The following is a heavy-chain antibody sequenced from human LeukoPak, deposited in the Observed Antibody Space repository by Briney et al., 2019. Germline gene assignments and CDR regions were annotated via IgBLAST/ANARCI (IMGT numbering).Heavy chain of an antibody. CDR2: IYYSGST. D-gene: IGHD1-26*01. V-gene: IGHV4-30-4*08. CDR1: GGSISYYY. Sequence: PSETLSLTCTVSGGSISYYYWSWIRQPPGKGLEWIGYIYYSGSTYYNPSLKSRVTISVDTSKNQFSLKLSSVTAADTAVYYCARDISGSYYGAFDIWGQGTMVTVSS. CDR3: ARDISGSYYGAFDI. J-gene: IGHJ3*02.